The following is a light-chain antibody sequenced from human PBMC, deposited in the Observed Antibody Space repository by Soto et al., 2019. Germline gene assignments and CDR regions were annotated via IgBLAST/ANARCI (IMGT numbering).Light chain of an antibody. CDR2: DVS. Sequence: QSALTQPRSVSGSPGQSVTISCTGTSSDVGGYNYVSWYQQHPGKAPKLMIYDVSKRPSGVPDRFSASKSGNPASLTISGLQAEDEADYYCCSYAGSYNVVFGGGTKLTVL. CDR1: SSDVGGYNY. CDR3: CSYAGSYNVV. V-gene: IGLV2-11*01. J-gene: IGLJ2*01.